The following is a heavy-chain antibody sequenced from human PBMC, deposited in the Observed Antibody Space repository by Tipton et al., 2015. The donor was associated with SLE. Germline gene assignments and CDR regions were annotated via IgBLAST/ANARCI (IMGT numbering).Heavy chain of an antibody. J-gene: IGHJ3*02. D-gene: IGHD3-16*01. CDR2: IYHSGST. CDR1: GYSISSGYY. V-gene: IGHV4-38-2*02. CDR3: AREWGDAFDI. Sequence: TLSLTCAVSGYSISSGYYWGWIRQPPGKGLEWIGSIYHSGSTYYNPSLKSRLTISLDTSKNQFSLKLSSVTAADTAVYYCAREWGDAFDIWGQGTMVTVSS.